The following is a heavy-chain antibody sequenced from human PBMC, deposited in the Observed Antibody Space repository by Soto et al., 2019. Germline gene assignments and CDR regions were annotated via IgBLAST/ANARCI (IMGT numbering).Heavy chain of an antibody. V-gene: IGHV1-18*01. D-gene: IGHD6-13*01. CDR1: GYTFTSYG. Sequence: VASVKVSCKASGYTFTSYGISWVRQAPGQGLEWMGWISAYNGNTNYAQKLQGRVTMTTDTSTSTAYMELRSLRSDDTAVYYCARGPGIAAAGTISDYWGQGTLVTVSS. CDR2: ISAYNGNT. CDR3: ARGPGIAAAGTISDY. J-gene: IGHJ4*02.